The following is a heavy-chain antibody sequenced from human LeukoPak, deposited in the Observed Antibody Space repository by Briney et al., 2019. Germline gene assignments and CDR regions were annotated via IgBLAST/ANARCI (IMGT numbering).Heavy chain of an antibody. Sequence: SETLSLTCTVSGGSISSGSYYWSWIRQPAGKGLEWIGRIYTSGSTNYNPSLKSRVTISVDTSKNQFSLKLSSVTAADTAVYYCARDSPIDDFWSGSLTFDYWGQGTLVTASS. J-gene: IGHJ4*02. CDR2: IYTSGST. D-gene: IGHD3-3*01. CDR3: ARDSPIDDFWSGSLTFDY. V-gene: IGHV4-61*02. CDR1: GGSISSGSYY.